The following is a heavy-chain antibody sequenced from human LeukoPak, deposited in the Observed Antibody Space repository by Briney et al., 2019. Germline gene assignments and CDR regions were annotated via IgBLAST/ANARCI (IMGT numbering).Heavy chain of an antibody. Sequence: SETLSLTCAVYGGSFSGYYWSWIRQPPGKGLEWIGEINHSRSTNYNPSLKSRVTMSVDTSKNQFSLKLSSVTAADTAVYYCARVQESQIDYYFDYWGQGTLVTVSS. V-gene: IGHV4-34*01. D-gene: IGHD3-9*01. CDR1: GGSFSGYY. CDR3: ARVQESQIDYYFDY. J-gene: IGHJ4*02. CDR2: INHSRST.